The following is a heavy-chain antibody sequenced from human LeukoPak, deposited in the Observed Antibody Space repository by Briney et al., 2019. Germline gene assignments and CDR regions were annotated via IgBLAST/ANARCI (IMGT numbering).Heavy chain of an antibody. D-gene: IGHD5-24*01. CDR1: GYSLRSRDW. CDR2: IFYSGDT. CDR3: ARADMATVFDF. V-gene: IGHV4-28*03. Sequence: PSENLSLTCAVSGYSLRSRDWGGWVRQPPGEGLGWIGHIFYSGDTYYSPSLKTRLTISVDTSKNQFSLKLGSVTAADTAFYYCARADMATVFDFWGRGTLVTVSS. J-gene: IGHJ4*02.